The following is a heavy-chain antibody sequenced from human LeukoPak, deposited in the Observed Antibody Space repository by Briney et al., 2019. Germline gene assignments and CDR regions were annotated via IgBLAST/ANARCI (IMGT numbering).Heavy chain of an antibody. CDR2: ISSSGDIT. Sequence: GGSLRLSCAASGFTFTSHGMNWVRQAPGKGLEWVSGISSSGDITYYADSVKGRFTISRDNSKNTLYLQMNSLRAEDTAVYYCAKERPSNYYDSSGSPPAFDYWGQGTLVTVSS. J-gene: IGHJ4*02. D-gene: IGHD3-22*01. CDR1: GFTFTSHG. CDR3: AKERPSNYYDSSGSPPAFDY. V-gene: IGHV3-23*01.